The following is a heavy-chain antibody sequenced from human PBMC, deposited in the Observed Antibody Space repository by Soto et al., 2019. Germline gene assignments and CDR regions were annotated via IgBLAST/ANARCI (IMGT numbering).Heavy chain of an antibody. D-gene: IGHD4-17*01. Sequence: SETLSLTCAVSSDSISSSNWWSWVRQPPGKGLEWIGEIYHSGSTNYNPSLKSRVTISVDKSKNQFSPNLSSVTAADTAVYYCARTTVTTNYYYYYMDVWGKGTTVTVSS. V-gene: IGHV4-4*02. J-gene: IGHJ6*03. CDR3: ARTTVTTNYYYYYMDV. CDR2: IYHSGST. CDR1: SDSISSSNW.